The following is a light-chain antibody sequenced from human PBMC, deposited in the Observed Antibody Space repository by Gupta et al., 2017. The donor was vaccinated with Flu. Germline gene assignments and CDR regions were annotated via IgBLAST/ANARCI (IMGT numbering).Light chain of an antibody. CDR2: ETN. CDR1: SSNIGNNY. Sequence: QSVLTQPPSVSAAPGQKVTISCSGSSSNIGNNYVSWYQQFPGTAPKLLIYETNRRPSGIPDRFSGSKSGTSATLDITGLQTGEEADYYCASWDNSRSDKVFGGGTKVTVL. J-gene: IGLJ3*02. V-gene: IGLV1-51*02. CDR3: ASWDNSRSDKV.